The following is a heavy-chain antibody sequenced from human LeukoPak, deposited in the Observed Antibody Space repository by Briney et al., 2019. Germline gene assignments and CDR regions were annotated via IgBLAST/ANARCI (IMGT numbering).Heavy chain of an antibody. J-gene: IGHJ3*02. Sequence: GGSQRLSCAASGFTFVDYGMSWVRQAPGKGLEWVSGISWNGGSTGYADSVKGRFTISRDNAKNSLYLQMNSLRAEDTALYYCARDEARDYYDSSGYYYPDAFDIWGQGTMVTVSS. D-gene: IGHD3-22*01. CDR2: ISWNGGST. CDR1: GFTFVDYG. V-gene: IGHV3-20*04. CDR3: ARDEARDYYDSSGYYYPDAFDI.